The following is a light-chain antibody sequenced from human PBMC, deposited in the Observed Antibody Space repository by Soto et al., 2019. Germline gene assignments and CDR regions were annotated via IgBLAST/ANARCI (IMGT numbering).Light chain of an antibody. CDR1: SSNIGDNT. CDR2: SNN. CDR3: AAWDDSLFWV. Sequence: QSALTQPPSASGTPGQRVTISCSGGSSNIGDNTVNWYQQLPGTASKLLIYSNNQRPSGVPARFSGSKSGTSASLAISGLQSEDEADYYCAAWDDSLFWVFGGGTKLTVL. V-gene: IGLV1-44*01. J-gene: IGLJ3*02.